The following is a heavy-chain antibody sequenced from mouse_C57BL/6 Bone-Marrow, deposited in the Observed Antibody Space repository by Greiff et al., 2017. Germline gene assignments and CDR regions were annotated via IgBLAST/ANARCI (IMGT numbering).Heavy chain of an antibody. CDR3: ARRGLRQGDWYFDV. J-gene: IGHJ1*03. CDR1: GYTFTTYP. CDR2: FHPYNDDT. Sequence: VQLQQSGAELVKPGASVKTSCKASGYTFTTYPIEWMKQNHGKSLEWIGNFHPYNDDTKYNEKFKGKATLTVEKSSSTVYLELSRLTSDDSAVYYCARRGLRQGDWYFDVWGTGTTVTVSS. D-gene: IGHD2-2*01. V-gene: IGHV1-47*01.